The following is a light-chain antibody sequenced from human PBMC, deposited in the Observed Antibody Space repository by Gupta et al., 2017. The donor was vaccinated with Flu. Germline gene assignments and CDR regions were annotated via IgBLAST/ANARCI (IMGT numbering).Light chain of an antibody. CDR2: NTY. V-gene: IGKV3D-20*01. CDR3: KHYDDSLT. J-gene: IGKJ2*01. CDR1: QPISGTY. Sequence: VLTQSPATLSLSLGERATLSCGASQPISGTYVAWYQQRLGQAPSLLMYNTYRRATGISDRFNGSGSGTEFTLAISRLEPEDSAVYYCKHYDDSLTFGQGTKLEI.